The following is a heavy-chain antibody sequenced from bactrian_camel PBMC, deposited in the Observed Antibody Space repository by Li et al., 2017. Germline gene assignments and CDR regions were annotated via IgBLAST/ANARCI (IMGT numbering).Heavy chain of an antibody. J-gene: IGHJ6*01. CDR1: GYMFSSWC. CDR2: IFRHDDGT. Sequence: DVQLVESGGGSVQAGGSVRLSREASGYMFSSWCMAWYREVPGKAREGVAAIFRHDDGTYYNPQVEGRFTISQDNAKKTVYLQMNSLKPEDTAMYYCARTSTAQCPRATPSSLFDSWGQGTQVTVS. V-gene: IGHV3S31*01. CDR3: ARTSTAQCPRATPSSLFDS.